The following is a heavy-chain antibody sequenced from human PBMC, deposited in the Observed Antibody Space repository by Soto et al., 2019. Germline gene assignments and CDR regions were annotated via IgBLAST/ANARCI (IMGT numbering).Heavy chain of an antibody. CDR3: ARIGVSRSSYYYYGMDV. J-gene: IGHJ6*02. Sequence: PGESLKISCKGSGYSFTSYWISWVRQMPGKGLEWMGRIDPSDSYTNYSPSFQGHVTISADKSISTAYLQWSSLKASDTAMYYCARIGVSRSSYYYYGMDVWGQGTTVTVSS. CDR2: IDPSDSYT. CDR1: GYSFTSYW. D-gene: IGHD2-2*01. V-gene: IGHV5-10-1*01.